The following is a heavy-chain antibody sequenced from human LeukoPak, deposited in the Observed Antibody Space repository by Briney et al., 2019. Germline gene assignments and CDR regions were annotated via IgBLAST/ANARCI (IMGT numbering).Heavy chain of an antibody. V-gene: IGHV1-18*01. J-gene: IGHJ4*02. CDR3: ARVASTTCDCPDYFDY. CDR2: ISAYTGNT. D-gene: IGHD2-2*01. Sequence: GASVKVSFKASGYTFTTFGITWVRQAPGQGLEWMGWISAYTGNTNYAPKFQGRVTMTTDTSTSTAHMELRSLTSDDTAVYYGARVASTTCDCPDYFDYWGQGTLVTVSS. CDR1: GYTFTTFG.